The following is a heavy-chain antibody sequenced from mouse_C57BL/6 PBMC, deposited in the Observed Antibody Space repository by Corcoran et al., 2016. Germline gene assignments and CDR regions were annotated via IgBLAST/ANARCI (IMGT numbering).Heavy chain of an antibody. Sequence: QIQLVQSGPELKKPGETVKISCKASGYTFTTYGMSWVKQAPGKGLKWMGWINTYSGVPTYADDFKGRFAFSLETSASTAYLQINNLKNEDTATYFGANDGNYVYFDVWGTGTTVTVSS. CDR3: ANDGNYVYFDV. CDR1: GYTFTTYG. D-gene: IGHD2-3*01. CDR2: INTYSGVP. V-gene: IGHV9-3*01. J-gene: IGHJ1*03.